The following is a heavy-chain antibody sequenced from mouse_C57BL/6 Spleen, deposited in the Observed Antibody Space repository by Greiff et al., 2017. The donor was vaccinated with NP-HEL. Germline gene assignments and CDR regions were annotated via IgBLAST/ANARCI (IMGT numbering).Heavy chain of an antibody. D-gene: IGHD1-1*01. J-gene: IGHJ2*01. CDR1: GYTFTNYW. CDR2: IHPNSGST. V-gene: IGHV1-64*01. CDR3: VYYYGSPYYFDY. Sequence: VKLQQPGAELVKPGASVKLSCKASGYTFTNYWMHWVKQRPGQGLEWIGMIHPNSGSTNYNEKFKSKATLTVDKSSSTAYMQLSSLTSEDSAVYYCVYYYGSPYYFDYWGQGTTLTVSS.